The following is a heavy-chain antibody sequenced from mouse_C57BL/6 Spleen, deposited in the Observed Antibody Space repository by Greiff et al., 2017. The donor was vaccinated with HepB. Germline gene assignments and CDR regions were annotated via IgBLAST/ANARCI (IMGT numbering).Heavy chain of an antibody. CDR3: ARHYGSSDDYAMDY. V-gene: IGHV1-55*01. CDR1: GYTFTSYW. CDR2: IYPGSGST. Sequence: VQLQQPGAELVKPGASVKMSCKASGYTFTSYWITWVKQRPGQGLEWIGDIYPGSGSTNYNEKFKSKATLTVDTSSSTAYMQLSSLTSEDSAVYYCARHYGSSDDYAMDYWGQGTSVTVSS. J-gene: IGHJ4*01. D-gene: IGHD1-1*01.